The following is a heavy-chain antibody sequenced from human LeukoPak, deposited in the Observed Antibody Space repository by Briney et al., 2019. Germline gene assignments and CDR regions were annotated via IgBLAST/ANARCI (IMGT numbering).Heavy chain of an antibody. CDR3: ARSYYYDSSGYFEPFDY. Sequence: GESLKISCKGSGYSFTSYWIGWVRQVPGKGLEWMGIIYPGDSDTRYSPSFQGQVTISADKSISTAYLQWSSLKASDTAMYYCARSYYYDSSGYFEPFDYWGQGTLVTVSS. V-gene: IGHV5-51*01. D-gene: IGHD3-22*01. J-gene: IGHJ4*02. CDR2: IYPGDSDT. CDR1: GYSFTSYW.